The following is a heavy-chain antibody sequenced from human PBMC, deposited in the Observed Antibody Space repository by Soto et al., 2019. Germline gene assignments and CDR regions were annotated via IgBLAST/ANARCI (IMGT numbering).Heavy chain of an antibody. Sequence: QVQLVESGGGVVQPGTSLRLSCAASGFTFKTHAMHWVRQAPGKGLEWMAVIAYDGNEKFYADSVKGRFTISRDNSKNALDLQINTLRNEDTAVYYCGKDVGDYAPYYYGVDVWGHGTTVTVSS. V-gene: IGHV3-30*18. D-gene: IGHD1-26*01. CDR2: IAYDGNEK. CDR3: GKDVGDYAPYYYGVDV. J-gene: IGHJ6*02. CDR1: GFTFKTHA.